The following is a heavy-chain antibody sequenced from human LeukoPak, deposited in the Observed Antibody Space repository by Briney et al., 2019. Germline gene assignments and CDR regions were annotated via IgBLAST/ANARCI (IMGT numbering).Heavy chain of an antibody. V-gene: IGHV3-7*01. CDR2: IKYDGSAK. D-gene: IGHD2-2*01. Sequence: GGSLRLSCAASGFSAGGYWMSWVRQAPGKGLEWVAIIKYDGSAKRYVDSVKGRFTISRDNVQNSLYLELNSLRSDDTAVYYCVRVQQSVVHFYFDSWGQGTLVTVSS. J-gene: IGHJ4*02. CDR3: VRVQQSVVHFYFDS. CDR1: GFSAGGYW.